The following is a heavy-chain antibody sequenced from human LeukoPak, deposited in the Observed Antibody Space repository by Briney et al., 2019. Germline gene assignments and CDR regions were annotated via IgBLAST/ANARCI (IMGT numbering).Heavy chain of an antibody. J-gene: IGHJ4*02. CDR2: ISYDGSKK. D-gene: IGHD2-15*01. Sequence: PGRSLRLSCAASGFTFSSYGMHWVRQAPGKGLEWVAVISYDGSKKFYADSVKGRFTISRDNSKNTLYLQMNSLRAEDTAVYYCAKDSERYCSGGSCYPLDYWGQGTLVTVSS. CDR1: GFTFSSYG. V-gene: IGHV3-30*18. CDR3: AKDSERYCSGGSCYPLDY.